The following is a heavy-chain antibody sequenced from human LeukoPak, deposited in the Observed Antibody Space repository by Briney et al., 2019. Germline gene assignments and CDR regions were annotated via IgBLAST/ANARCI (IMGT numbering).Heavy chain of an antibody. D-gene: IGHD5-12*01. CDR2: INPNSGGT. V-gene: IGHV1-2*02. Sequence: ASVKVSCKASGYTFTGYYMHWVRQAPGQGLEWMGWINPNSGGTNYAQKFQGRVTMTRDTSISTAYMELSRLRSDDTAVYYCARDSGYDDWGSYYFDYWGQGTLVTVSS. J-gene: IGHJ4*02. CDR1: GYTFTGYY. CDR3: ARDSGYDDWGSYYFDY.